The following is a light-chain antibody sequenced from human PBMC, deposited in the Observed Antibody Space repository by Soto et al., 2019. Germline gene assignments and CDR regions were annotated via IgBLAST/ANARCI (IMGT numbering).Light chain of an antibody. CDR1: QSVSSSY. CDR2: GAS. V-gene: IGKV3-20*01. Sequence: EIVLTQSPGTLSLSPGERATLSCRASQSVSSSYLAWYQQKPGQAPRLLIYGASSRATGIPDRFSGSGSGTDFNITISRLEPEDFAVYYCQPYGSSPRTFGQGTKLEIK. CDR3: QPYGSSPRT. J-gene: IGKJ2*01.